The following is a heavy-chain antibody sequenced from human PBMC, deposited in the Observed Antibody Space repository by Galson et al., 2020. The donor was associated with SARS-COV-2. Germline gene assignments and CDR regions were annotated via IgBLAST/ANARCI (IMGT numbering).Heavy chain of an antibody. CDR1: GYSFTSYW. D-gene: IGHD6-19*01. CDR2: IYPGDSDT. CDR3: SSPRLYSSGWYSLDY. J-gene: IGHJ4*02. V-gene: IGHV5-51*01. Sequence: GESLKISCKGSGYSFTSYWNGWVRQMPGKGLEWIGIIYPGDSDTRYSPSFQGQITISADKSISTAYLQWNSLKASDTAMYYCSSPRLYSSGWYSLDYWGQGTLVTVSS.